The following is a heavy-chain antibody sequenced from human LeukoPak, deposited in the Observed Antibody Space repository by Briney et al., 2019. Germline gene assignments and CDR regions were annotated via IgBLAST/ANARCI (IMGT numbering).Heavy chain of an antibody. J-gene: IGHJ6*02. CDR2: IYSGGST. CDR1: GFTVSSNY. V-gene: IGHV3-53*01. D-gene: IGHD5-24*01. Sequence: GGSLRLSCAASGFTVSSNYMSWVRQAPGKGLEWVSVIYSGGSTYYADSVKGRFTISRDNSKNTLYLQMNSLRAEDTAVYYCASPLLELARIGNYYYGMDVWGQGTTVTVSS. CDR3: ASPLLELARIGNYYYGMDV.